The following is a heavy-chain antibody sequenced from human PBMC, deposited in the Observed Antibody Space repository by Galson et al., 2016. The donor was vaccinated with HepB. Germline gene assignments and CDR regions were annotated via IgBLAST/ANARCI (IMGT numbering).Heavy chain of an antibody. CDR1: SGPFTGYY. CDR2: INHRGST. D-gene: IGHD6-19*01. V-gene: IGHV4-34*01. Sequence: SETLSLTCSFSSGPFTGYYWSWIRQPPGKGLEWIGEINHRGSTNYNPSLNGRVTISVDASKNQLFLNLSSVTAADTAVYYDARDLSSSAFNKRGTFDCWGQGTMVTVSS. CDR3: ARDLSSSAFNKRGTFDC. J-gene: IGHJ4*03.